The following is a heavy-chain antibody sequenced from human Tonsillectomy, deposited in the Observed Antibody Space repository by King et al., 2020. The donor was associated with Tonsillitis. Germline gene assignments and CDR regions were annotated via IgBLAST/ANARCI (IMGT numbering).Heavy chain of an antibody. Sequence: QLVQSGGGVVQPGRSLRLSCAASGFTFSSYCMHWVRPAPGKGLEWGAVISYDGSNKYYADSLKGRFTISRDNSKKTLYLEMNSLRAEDTAVYYCAKDNDFNYWGQGTLVTVSS. D-gene: IGHD3-3*01. CDR1: GFTFSSYC. J-gene: IGHJ4*02. V-gene: IGHV3-30*18. CDR2: ISYDGSNK. CDR3: AKDNDFNY.